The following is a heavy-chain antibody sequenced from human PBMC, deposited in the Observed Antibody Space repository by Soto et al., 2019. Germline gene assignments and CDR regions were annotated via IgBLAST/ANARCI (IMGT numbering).Heavy chain of an antibody. J-gene: IGHJ3*02. Sequence: EVRLLESGGGLVQPGGSLRLSCVASGFTFSKYAMSWVRQAPGKGLEWVSVVTGRSSSTYYADSVEGRFTISRDNSRNTLFLQMDSLGAEDTAVYYCAKHLPSKKNPRRWADAFHIWGQGTILTVSS. D-gene: IGHD3-16*01. CDR1: GFTFSKYA. V-gene: IGHV3-23*01. CDR3: AKHLPSKKNPRRWADAFHI. CDR2: VTGRSSST.